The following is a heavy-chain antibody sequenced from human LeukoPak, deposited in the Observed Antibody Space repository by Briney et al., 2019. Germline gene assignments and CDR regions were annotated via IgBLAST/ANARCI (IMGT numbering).Heavy chain of an antibody. V-gene: IGHV3-23*01. CDR3: AKDWGAYCGGDCYGFDY. CDR2: ISGSGGST. CDR1: GFTFSSYA. Sequence: GGSLRPSCAASGFTFSSYAMSWVRQAPGKGLEWVSAISGSGGSTYYADSVKGRFTISRDKSKNTLYLQMNSLRAEDTAVYYCAKDWGAYCGGDCYGFDYWGQGTLVTISS. J-gene: IGHJ4*02. D-gene: IGHD2-21*02.